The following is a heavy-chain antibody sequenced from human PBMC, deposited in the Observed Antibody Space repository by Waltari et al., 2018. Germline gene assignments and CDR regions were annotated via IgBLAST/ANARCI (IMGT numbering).Heavy chain of an antibody. CDR2: IYSGGST. Sequence: VQLVETGGGLIQPGGSLRLSCVASGFNVSNNYMSWVRQDPGKGLEWVSIIYSGGSTFYAESVKGRFTISRDNSKNTLDLQMSSLRVEDTAMYYCARGSMIVGVLVPFDSWGQGTLVTVSS. V-gene: IGHV3-53*02. CDR1: GFNVSNNY. CDR3: ARGSMIVGVLVPFDS. D-gene: IGHD3-3*01. J-gene: IGHJ4*02.